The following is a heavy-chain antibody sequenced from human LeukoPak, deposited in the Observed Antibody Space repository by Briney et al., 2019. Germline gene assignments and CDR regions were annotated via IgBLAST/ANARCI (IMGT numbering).Heavy chain of an antibody. CDR3: ARDRVPSGSYSYYYYGMDV. Sequence: PGGSLRLSCAASGFTFSSYSMNWVRQAPGKGLEWVSSISSSSSYIYYADSVKGRFTISRDNAKNSLYLQMNSLRAEDTAVYYCARDRVPSGSYSYYYYGMDVWGKGTPVTVSS. V-gene: IGHV3-21*01. CDR2: ISSSSSYI. D-gene: IGHD3-10*01. J-gene: IGHJ6*04. CDR1: GFTFSSYS.